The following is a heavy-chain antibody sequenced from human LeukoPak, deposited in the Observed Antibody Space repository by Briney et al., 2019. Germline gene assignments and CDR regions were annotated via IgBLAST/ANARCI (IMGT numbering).Heavy chain of an antibody. CDR3: ARDGGSSWIDH. D-gene: IGHD6-13*01. Sequence: ASVKVSCKASRYTFTSYYMHWVRQAPGQGLEWMGIINPSGGSTSYAQKFQGRVTMTRDMSTSTVYMELSSLRSEDTAVYYCARDGGSSWIDHWGQGTLVTVSS. CDR1: RYTFTSYY. CDR2: INPSGGST. J-gene: IGHJ4*02. V-gene: IGHV1-46*01.